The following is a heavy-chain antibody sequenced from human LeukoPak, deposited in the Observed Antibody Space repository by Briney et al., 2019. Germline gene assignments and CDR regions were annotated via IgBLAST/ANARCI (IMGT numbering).Heavy chain of an antibody. CDR3: ARAPGVTYFDY. D-gene: IGHD2-21*02. CDR1: GFTFSSYA. V-gene: IGHV3-30*04. Sequence: GGSLGLSCAASGFTFSSYAMHWVRQAPGKGLEWVAVISYDGSNKYYADSVKGRFTISRDNSKNTLYLQMNSLRADDTAAYYCARAPGVTYFDYWGQGTLVTVSS. J-gene: IGHJ4*02. CDR2: ISYDGSNK.